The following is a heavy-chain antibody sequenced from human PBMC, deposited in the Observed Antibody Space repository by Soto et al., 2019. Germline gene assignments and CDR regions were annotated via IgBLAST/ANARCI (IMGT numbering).Heavy chain of an antibody. V-gene: IGHV3-21*01. CDR1: GFTFSSCS. CDR3: ARVPYGRGFAWYFVL. D-gene: IGHD3-10*01. Sequence: GGSLRLSCAASGFTFSSCSMNWVRQAPGKGLEWVSSISGDSNYIYDADSVKGRFTISRDNAKNSLYLYINSLRAEDTAVYYCARVPYGRGFAWYFVLWGRGTLVTVSS. J-gene: IGHJ2*01. CDR2: ISGDSNYI.